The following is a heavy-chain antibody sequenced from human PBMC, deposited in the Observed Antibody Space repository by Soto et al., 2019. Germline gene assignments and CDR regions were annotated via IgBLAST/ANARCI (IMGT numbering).Heavy chain of an antibody. D-gene: IGHD3-16*01. CDR3: ERDRGGGGFDS. Sequence: GGSLRLSCAASGFTFSSYDMHWVRQATGKGLEWVSAIGTAGDTYYPGSVKGRFTISRENAKNSLYLQMNSLRAEDTAVYYCERDRGGGGFDSGGQGPRAPVPS. V-gene: IGHV3-13*01. J-gene: IGHJ4*02. CDR2: IGTAGDT. CDR1: GFTFSSYD.